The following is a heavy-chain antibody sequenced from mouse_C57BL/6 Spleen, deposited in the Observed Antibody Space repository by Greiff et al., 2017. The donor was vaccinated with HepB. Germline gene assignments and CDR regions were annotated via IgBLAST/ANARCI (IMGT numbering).Heavy chain of an antibody. J-gene: IGHJ2*01. Sequence: VQLQQPGAELVMPGASVKLSCKASGYTFTSYWMHWVKQRPGQGLEWIGEIDPSDSYTNYNQKFKGKSTLTVDKSSSTAYMQLSSLTSEDSAVYYCARHYSNYVYFDYWGQGTTLTVSS. CDR1: GYTFTSYW. V-gene: IGHV1-69*01. D-gene: IGHD2-5*01. CDR2: IDPSDSYT. CDR3: ARHYSNYVYFDY.